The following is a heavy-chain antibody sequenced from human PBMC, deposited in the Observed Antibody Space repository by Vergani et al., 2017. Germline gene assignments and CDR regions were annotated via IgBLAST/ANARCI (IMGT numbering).Heavy chain of an antibody. CDR3: ARHESYEYIWGSYRPYYFDY. CDR2: IYPGDSDT. V-gene: IGHV5-51*01. CDR1: GYSFTSFW. J-gene: IGHJ4*02. D-gene: IGHD3-16*02. Sequence: EVQLVQSGAEVKKPEESLKISCKGSGYSFTSFWIGWVRQMTGKGLEWMGIIYPGDSDTRYSPSFQGQVTISADKSISTAYLLWSSLKASDTVMYYCARHESYEYIWGSYRPYYFDYWGQGTLVTVSS.